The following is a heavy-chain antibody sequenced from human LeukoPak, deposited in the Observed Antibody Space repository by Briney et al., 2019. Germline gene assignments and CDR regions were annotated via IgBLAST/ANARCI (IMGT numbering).Heavy chain of an antibody. D-gene: IGHD3-10*01. CDR3: ARVPGRAATYYYGSGSYYNKYNWFDP. CDR1: GYTFTSYG. V-gene: IGHV1-18*01. CDR2: ISAYNGNT. Sequence: ASVKVSCKASGYTFTSYGISWVRQAPGQGLEWMGWISAYNGNTNYAQKLQGRVTMTTDTSTSTAYMELRSLRSDDTAVYYCARVPGRAATYYYGSGSYYNKYNWFDPWGQGTLVTVSS. J-gene: IGHJ5*02.